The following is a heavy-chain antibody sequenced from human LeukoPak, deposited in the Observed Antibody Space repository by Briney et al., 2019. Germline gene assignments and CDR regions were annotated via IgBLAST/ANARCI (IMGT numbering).Heavy chain of an antibody. CDR1: GFTFSSYA. Sequence: GGSLRLSCAASGFTFSSYAMSWVRQAPGKGLEWVSAISGSGGNTYYADSVKGRFTISRDNSKNTLYLQMNSLRAEDTAVYYCARYNWNDVISYYYYGMDVWGRGTTVTVSS. CDR2: ISGSGGNT. D-gene: IGHD1-20*01. V-gene: IGHV3-23*01. CDR3: ARYNWNDVISYYYYGMDV. J-gene: IGHJ6*02.